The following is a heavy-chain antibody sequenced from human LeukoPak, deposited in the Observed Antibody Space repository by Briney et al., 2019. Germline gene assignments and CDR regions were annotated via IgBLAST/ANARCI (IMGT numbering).Heavy chain of an antibody. CDR1: RVGISSYY. Sequence: SETLSPMFTVPRVGISSYYWGSIQQPPGKWRGWNVYIYYSGSTNYNPSLKSRVTISVDTSKNQFSLKLSSVTAADTAVYYCARAIAAAGREVLFLFDYWGQGTLVTVSS. CDR3: ARAIAAAGREVLFLFDY. J-gene: IGHJ4*02. D-gene: IGHD6-13*01. V-gene: IGHV4-59*01. CDR2: IYYSGST.